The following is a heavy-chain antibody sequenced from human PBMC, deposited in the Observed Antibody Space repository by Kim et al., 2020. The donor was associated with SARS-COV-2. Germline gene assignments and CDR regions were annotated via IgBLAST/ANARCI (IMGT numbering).Heavy chain of an antibody. J-gene: IGHJ6*02. CDR3: ASRKAEGDFWSGYLPHSYYYYYGMDV. D-gene: IGHD3-3*01. V-gene: IGHV7-4-1*02. Sequence: ASVKVSCKASGYTFTSYAMNWVRQAPGQGLEWMGWINTNTGNPTYAQGFTGRFVFSLDTSVSTAYLQISSLKAEDTAVYYCASRKAEGDFWSGYLPHSYYYYYGMDVWGQGTTVTVSS. CDR2: INTNTGNP. CDR1: GYTFTSYA.